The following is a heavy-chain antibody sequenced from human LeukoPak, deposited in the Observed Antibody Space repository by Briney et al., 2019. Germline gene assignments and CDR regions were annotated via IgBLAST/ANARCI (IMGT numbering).Heavy chain of an antibody. V-gene: IGHV4-39*01. CDR3: AKQTGSGLFILP. CDR2: IFYSGST. J-gene: IGHJ4*02. D-gene: IGHD3/OR15-3a*01. Sequence: PSETLSLTCTVSGGSISTSNYYWGWIRQPPGKGLEWIGSIFYSGSTYYSPSLKRRVTISIDTSKNQFSLKLTSVTAADTAVYYCAKQTGSGLFILPGGQGTLVTVSS. CDR1: GGSISTSNYY.